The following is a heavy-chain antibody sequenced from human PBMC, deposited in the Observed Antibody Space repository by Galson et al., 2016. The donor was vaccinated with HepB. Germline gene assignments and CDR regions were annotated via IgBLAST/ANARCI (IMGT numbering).Heavy chain of an antibody. CDR1: GASLNSGTYF. CDR2: ISKTGAA. V-gene: IGHV4-61*02. CDR3: ARNNWQFLQFLDALDV. D-gene: IGHD1-20*01. J-gene: IGHJ3*01. Sequence: TLSLTCTVSGASLNSGTYFWSWIRQPAGQGLEWIGRISKTGAADYNSSLRGRVTISVDTSKNQFSLNMTSVTAADTAVYYCARNNWQFLQFLDALDVWGRGSMVTVSS.